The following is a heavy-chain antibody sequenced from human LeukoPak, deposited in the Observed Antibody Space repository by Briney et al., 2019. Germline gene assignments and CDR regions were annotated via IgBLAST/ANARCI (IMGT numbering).Heavy chain of an antibody. CDR3: ARHYGP. CDR2: MYYSGST. CDR1: GDPISSRSYF. Sequence: SDTLSLTCTVSGDPISSRSYFWDWIRQSPGKGLEWIGSMYYSGSTYYSPSLKSRVTMSIDTAENQFSLKLTSVTAADTAVYYCARHYGPWGQGTLVTVSS. D-gene: IGHD3-10*01. V-gene: IGHV4-39*01. J-gene: IGHJ5*02.